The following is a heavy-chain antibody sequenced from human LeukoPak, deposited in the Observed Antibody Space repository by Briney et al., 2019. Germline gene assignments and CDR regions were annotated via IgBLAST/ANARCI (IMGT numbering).Heavy chain of an antibody. CDR2: ISSSGSTI. V-gene: IGHV3-48*03. J-gene: IGHJ4*01. Sequence: GGSLRLSCAASGFTFSSYEMNWVRQAPGKGLEWVSYISSSGSTIYYADSVKGRFTISRDNAKNSLYLQMNSLRAEDTAVYYCAREVHLERLGIGKGGSAFDYWVHGTVVTVSS. CDR1: GFTFSSYE. D-gene: IGHD1-1*01. CDR3: AREVHLERLGIGKGGSAFDY.